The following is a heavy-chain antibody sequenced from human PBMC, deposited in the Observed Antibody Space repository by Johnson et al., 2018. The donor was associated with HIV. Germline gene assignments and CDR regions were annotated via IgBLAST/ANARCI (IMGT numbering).Heavy chain of an antibody. Sequence: QVQLVESGGGVVQPGRSLRLSCAASGFTFSSYAMHWVRQAPGKGLEWVAVISYDASNKYYADSVRGRFTISRDNSKNTLYLQMNSLRAEDTAVYHCAREGAWEVRPGAFDIWGQGTTVTVSS. CDR3: AREGAWEVRPGAFDI. CDR2: ISYDASNK. V-gene: IGHV3-30*14. CDR1: GFTFSSYA. J-gene: IGHJ3*02. D-gene: IGHD1-26*01.